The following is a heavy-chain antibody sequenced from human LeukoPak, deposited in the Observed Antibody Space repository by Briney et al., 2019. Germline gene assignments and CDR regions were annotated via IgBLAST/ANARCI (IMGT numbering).Heavy chain of an antibody. J-gene: IGHJ3*01. Sequence: PSETLSLTCVVSTYSISNGYSWGWIRQPPGKGLEWIGSMYLSGTTYYNPSLKSRVTISVDKSKNQFSLKVDFVTAADTAVYLCAKTDYGHYSGFEVWGQGIMVTVSS. CDR3: AKTDYGHYSGFEV. CDR1: TYSISNGYS. CDR2: MYLSGTT. D-gene: IGHD4-17*01. V-gene: IGHV4-38-2*01.